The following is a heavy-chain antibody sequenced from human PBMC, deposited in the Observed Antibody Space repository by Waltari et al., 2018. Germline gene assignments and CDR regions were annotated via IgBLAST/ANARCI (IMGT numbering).Heavy chain of an antibody. CDR3: ARDLPRGCTNGVCSPGG. Sequence: QVQLVESGEGLVRPGRSLRLPGAAPGSPSGTSAMPWVRLAPGRGLEWVAVIWYDGSNKYYADSVKGRFTISRDNSKNTLYLQMNSLRAEDTAVYYCARDLPRGCTNGVCSPGGWGQGTLVTVSS. D-gene: IGHD2-8*01. V-gene: IGHV3-33*01. CDR1: GSPSGTSA. CDR2: IWYDGSNK. J-gene: IGHJ4*02.